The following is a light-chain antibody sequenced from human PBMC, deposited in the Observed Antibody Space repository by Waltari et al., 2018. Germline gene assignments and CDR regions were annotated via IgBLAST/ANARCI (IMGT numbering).Light chain of an antibody. V-gene: IGLV2-14*03. CDR2: DFS. J-gene: IGLJ2*01. CDR1: SIDIVHYDY. Sequence: QSALTQPASVSGSPGQSISISCPGPSIDIVHYDYGSWYQQQPGKTPKMMIYDFSHRPSGVSNRFSGSKSGNTASLIISGLQSEDEGDYYCSSYSGTNTRVIFGGGTKLTVL. CDR3: SSYSGTNTRVI.